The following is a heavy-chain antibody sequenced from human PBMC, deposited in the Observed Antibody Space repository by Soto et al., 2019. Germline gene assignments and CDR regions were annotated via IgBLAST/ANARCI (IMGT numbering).Heavy chain of an antibody. J-gene: IGHJ4*02. V-gene: IGHV4-39*01. Sequence: SETLSLTCNVPGGPINSPDYYWSWIRQPPGKGLEWIGSVHYTGSTYYNPSLKSRVTMSIDSSKNHLSLKVSSVTAADTAVYYCARHLYSGESSGYYGYWGQGALVTVSS. CDR3: ARHLYSGESSGYYGY. CDR2: VHYTGST. D-gene: IGHD3-22*01. CDR1: GGPINSPDYY.